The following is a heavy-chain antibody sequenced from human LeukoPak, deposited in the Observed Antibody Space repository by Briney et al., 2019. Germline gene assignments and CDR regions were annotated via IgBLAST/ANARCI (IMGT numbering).Heavy chain of an antibody. V-gene: IGHV5-51*01. Sequence: GESLKISCQGSGYSFTTYWIGWMRQMPGKGLEWMGIIYPGDSDIRYSPSFQGLVTISADKSISTAYLQWSSLKASDTAKYHCARQGGSGTFGAFNVWGQGTMVTVSS. D-gene: IGHD3-10*01. CDR2: IYPGDSDI. CDR1: GYSFTTYW. J-gene: IGHJ3*01. CDR3: ARQGGSGTFGAFNV.